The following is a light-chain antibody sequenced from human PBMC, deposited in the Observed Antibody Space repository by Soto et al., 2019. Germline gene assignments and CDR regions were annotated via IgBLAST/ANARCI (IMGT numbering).Light chain of an antibody. Sequence: EIVLTQSPASLSVSPLEIATLSFMASQSVSSYFAWYQQKPGQAPRLLIFGASTRAPGIPDRFSGSGSGTDFTLTISKLEPEDFALFYCQQYGNSPLTFGGGTKVDIK. CDR2: GAS. CDR3: QQYGNSPLT. J-gene: IGKJ4*01. CDR1: QSVSSY. V-gene: IGKV3-20*01.